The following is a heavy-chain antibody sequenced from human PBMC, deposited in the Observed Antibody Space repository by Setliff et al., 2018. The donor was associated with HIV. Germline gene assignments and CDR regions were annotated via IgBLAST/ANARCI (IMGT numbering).Heavy chain of an antibody. Sequence: SETLSLTCAVYGGSFSDYYWTWIRQAPGKGLEWIGEINHSGTTNYNPSLKSRVTISVDTSKNQFSLKLSSVTAADTAVYYCARRRDGSSWYRGDFDYWGQGTLVTVSS. CDR2: INHSGTT. J-gene: IGHJ4*02. CDR3: ARRRDGSSWYRGDFDY. D-gene: IGHD6-13*01. V-gene: IGHV4-34*01. CDR1: GGSFSDYY.